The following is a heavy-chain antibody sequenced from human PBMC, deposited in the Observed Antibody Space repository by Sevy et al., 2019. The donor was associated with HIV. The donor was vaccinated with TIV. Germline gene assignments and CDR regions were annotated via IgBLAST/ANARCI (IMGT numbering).Heavy chain of an antibody. J-gene: IGHJ6*02. CDR1: GFSFNIYG. D-gene: IGHD7-27*01. CDR2: IWSDGINK. Sequence: GGYLRLSCAASGFSFNIYGMHWVRQAPGKGPERVSVIWSDGINKYYADSVKGRFTISRDNSRNTLYLQINSLRAEDTAVYYCATLSPNNGMDVWGQGTTVSVSS. CDR3: ATLSPNNGMDV. V-gene: IGHV3-33*01.